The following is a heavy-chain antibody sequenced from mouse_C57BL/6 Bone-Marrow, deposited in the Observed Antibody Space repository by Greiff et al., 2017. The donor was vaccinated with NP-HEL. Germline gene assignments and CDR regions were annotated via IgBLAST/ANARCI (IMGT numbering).Heavy chain of an antibody. J-gene: IGHJ4*01. CDR2: SRNKANDYTT. D-gene: IGHD1-1*01. Sequence: EVKLVESGGGLVQSGRSLRLSCATSGFTFSDFYMEWVRQAPGKGLEWIAASRNKANDYTTEYSASVKGRFIVSRDTSQSILYLQMNALRAEDTAIYYCARDKHDYYGSSYEYAMDYWGQGTSVTVSS. V-gene: IGHV7-1*01. CDR1: GFTFSDFY. CDR3: ARDKHDYYGSSYEYAMDY.